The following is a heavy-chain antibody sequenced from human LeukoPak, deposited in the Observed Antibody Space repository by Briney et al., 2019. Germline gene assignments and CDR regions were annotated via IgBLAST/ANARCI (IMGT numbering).Heavy chain of an antibody. V-gene: IGHV3-7*01. Sequence: GGSLRLSCAASGFTFSSYWMSWVRQAPGKGLEWVANIKQDGSEKYYVGSVKGRFTISRDNAKNSLYLQMNSLRADDTAVYHCARQETSSYNGAFDIWGQGTWSPSLQ. CDR2: IKQDGSEK. J-gene: IGHJ3*02. CDR1: GFTFSSYW. D-gene: IGHD1-26*01. CDR3: ARQETSSYNGAFDI.